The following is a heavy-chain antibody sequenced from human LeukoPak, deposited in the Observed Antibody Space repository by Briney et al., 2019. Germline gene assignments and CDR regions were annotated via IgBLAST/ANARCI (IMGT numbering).Heavy chain of an antibody. J-gene: IGHJ5*02. D-gene: IGHD2-15*01. CDR3: ARDVPNFDCSGGSCYLNWFNP. V-gene: IGHV1-18*01. CDR1: GYTFTSYG. CDR2: ISAYNGNT. Sequence: ASVKVSCKASGYTFTSYGISWVRQAPGQGLEWMGCISAYNGNTNYAQKLQGRVTMTTDTSTRTAYMELRSLRSDDTAVYYCARDVPNFDCSGGSCYLNWFNPWGQGTLVTVSS.